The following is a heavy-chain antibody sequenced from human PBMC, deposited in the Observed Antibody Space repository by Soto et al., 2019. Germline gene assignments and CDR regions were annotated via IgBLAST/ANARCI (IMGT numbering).Heavy chain of an antibody. J-gene: IGHJ4*02. CDR2: ISGSGGST. Sequence: EVQLLESGGGLVQPGGSLRLSCAASGFTFSSYAMSWVRQAPGKGLEWVSAISGSGGSTYYADSVKGRFTISRDNSKNTLYLQMNSLRAEDTAVYYCARYGSGSPGIYYFDYWGQGTLVTVSS. V-gene: IGHV3-23*01. CDR3: ARYGSGSPGIYYFDY. CDR1: GFTFSSYA. D-gene: IGHD3-10*01.